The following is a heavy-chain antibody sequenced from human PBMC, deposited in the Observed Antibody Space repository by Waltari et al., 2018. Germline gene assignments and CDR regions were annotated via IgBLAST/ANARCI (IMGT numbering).Heavy chain of an antibody. J-gene: IGHJ3*02. D-gene: IGHD2-2*01. CDR1: GFIFSDYW. CDR3: ARRGQVLNWPFDM. Sequence: EVQLVESGGGLVQPGGSLRLSCAASGFIFSDYWMHWVRQAPGKGLMWVSRFKSDGSSTAYADFVKGRFTVSRETARNTLYLQMNSLSAEDTAVYYCARRGQVLNWPFDMWGQGTVVTVSS. CDR2: FKSDGSST. V-gene: IGHV3-74*01.